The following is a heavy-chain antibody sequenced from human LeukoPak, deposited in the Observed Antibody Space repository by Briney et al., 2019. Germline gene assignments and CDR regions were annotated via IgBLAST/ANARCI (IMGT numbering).Heavy chain of an antibody. V-gene: IGHV3-30*02. CDR2: IRLDGSNK. D-gene: IGHD3-22*01. J-gene: IGHJ5*02. CDR3: AKDTGDYYDSSGYYYAGWFDP. Sequence: GESLRLSCAASGFTFSSYGMYWVRQAPGKGLECVAFIRLDGSNKYYADSVKGRFTISRDNSKNTLYLQMNSLRAEDTAVYYCAKDTGDYYDSSGYYYAGWFDPWGQGTLVTVSS. CDR1: GFTFSSYG.